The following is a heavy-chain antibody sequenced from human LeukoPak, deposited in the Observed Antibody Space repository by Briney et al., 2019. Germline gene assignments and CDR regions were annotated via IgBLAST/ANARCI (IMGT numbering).Heavy chain of an antibody. CDR2: IRQDGNEK. V-gene: IGHV3-7*01. D-gene: IGHD6-25*01. CDR1: GFTFSSYW. J-gene: IGHJ4*02. Sequence: PTGGSLRLSCAASGFTFSSYWMSWVRQAPGKGLDWVANIRQDGNEKYYVDSVKGRFTISRDNAKNSLYLEMNSLRDEDTAVYYCTKEGQRHYPAHWGQGTLVTVSS. CDR3: TKEGQRHYPAH.